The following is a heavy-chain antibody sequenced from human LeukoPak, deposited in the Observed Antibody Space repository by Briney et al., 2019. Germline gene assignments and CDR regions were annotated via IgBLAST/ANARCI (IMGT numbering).Heavy chain of an antibody. Sequence: ASVKVSCKTSGYAFNNYDINWVRQAPGQGLEWLGWMNPNNGNTNLAQKFRPRLTLSSDTSMATAFMELSSLKSNDTAVYYCVRSYGEYDYVPSENYFDPWGQGTLVTVSS. CDR3: VRSYGEYDYVPSENYFDP. J-gene: IGHJ5*02. CDR1: GYAFNNYD. V-gene: IGHV1-8*03. D-gene: IGHD4-17*01. CDR2: MNPNNGNT.